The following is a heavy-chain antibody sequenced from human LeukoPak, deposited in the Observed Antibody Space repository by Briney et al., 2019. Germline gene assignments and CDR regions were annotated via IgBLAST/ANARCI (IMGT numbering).Heavy chain of an antibody. CDR3: ARGLIDSGSYYYYYYYMDV. J-gene: IGHJ6*03. CDR1: GYTFTSYG. CDR2: MNPNSGNT. V-gene: IGHV1-8*02. Sequence: GASVKVSCKASGYTFTSYGISWVRQAPGQGLEWMGWMNPNSGNTGYAQKFQGRVTMTRNTSISTAYMELSSLRSEDTAVYYCARGLIDSGSYYYYYYYMDVWGKGTTVTVSS. D-gene: IGHD1-26*01.